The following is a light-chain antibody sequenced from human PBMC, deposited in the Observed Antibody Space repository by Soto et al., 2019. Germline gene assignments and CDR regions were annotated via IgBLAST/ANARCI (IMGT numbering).Light chain of an antibody. Sequence: QSVLTQPPSASWTPGQSVTISCSGGSSNIVSNSVFWYRQLPGTAPKLLIYKNNERPSGVPDRFSGSQSGTSASLAISGLRSEDEAVYHCAAWDDTLSSVLFGGGTQLTVL. CDR2: KNN. J-gene: IGLJ3*02. CDR3: AAWDDTLSSVL. V-gene: IGLV1-47*01. CDR1: SSNIVSNS.